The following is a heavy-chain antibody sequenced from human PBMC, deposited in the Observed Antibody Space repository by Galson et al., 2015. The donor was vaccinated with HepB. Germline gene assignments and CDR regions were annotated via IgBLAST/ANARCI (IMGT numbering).Heavy chain of an antibody. CDR1: GGSISIDNYY. J-gene: IGHJ5*02. D-gene: IGHD5-24*01. Sequence: SETLSLTCTVSGGSISIDNYYWGWIRQPPGEDLEWIGSMYYRGSTYYNPSLKSRVTISVDTSNNRFSLELSSVTAADTAVYYCASSLGSTIPHRFDPWGQGTVVTVSS. V-gene: IGHV4-39*07. CDR3: ASSLGSTIPHRFDP. CDR2: MYYRGST.